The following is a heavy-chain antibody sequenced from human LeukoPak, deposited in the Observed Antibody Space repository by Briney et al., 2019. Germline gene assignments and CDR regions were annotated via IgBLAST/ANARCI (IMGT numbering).Heavy chain of an antibody. Sequence: SGGSLRLSCAASGFTFSSFWMHWVRHAPGKGLVWVSRIDYDGTTTAYADSVKGRFTISRDNAKNTLFLQLNSLRVEDTAVYFCVRSRWGDFDHWGQGNLVTVSS. V-gene: IGHV3-74*01. CDR2: IDYDGTTT. CDR3: VRSRWGDFDH. CDR1: GFTFSSFW. J-gene: IGHJ4*02. D-gene: IGHD3-16*01.